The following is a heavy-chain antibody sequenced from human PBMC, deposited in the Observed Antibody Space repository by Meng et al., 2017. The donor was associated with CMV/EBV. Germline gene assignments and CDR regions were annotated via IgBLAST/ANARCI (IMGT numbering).Heavy chain of an antibody. Sequence: GESLKISCTMSGLPFNTYGMHWVRQAPGKGLEWVAFIRYDGSNKYYADSVKGRFTISRDNSKNTLYPQMNSLRAEDTAVYYCRTVTDDYWGQGTLVPSPQ. CDR1: GLPFNTYG. J-gene: IGHJ4*02. CDR2: IRYDGSNK. D-gene: IGHD4-17*01. V-gene: IGHV3-30*02. CDR3: RTVTDDY.